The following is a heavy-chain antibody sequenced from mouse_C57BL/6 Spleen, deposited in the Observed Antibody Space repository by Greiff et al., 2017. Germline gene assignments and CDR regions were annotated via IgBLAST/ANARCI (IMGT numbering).Heavy chain of an antibody. V-gene: IGHV5-17*01. Sequence: EVKLVESGGGLVKPGGSLKLSCAASGFTFSDYGMHWVRQAPEKGLEWVAYISSGSSTIYYADTVKGRFTISRDNAKNTLFLQMTSLRSEDTAMYYCARDGYDGYYDWFAYWGQGTLVTVSA. CDR1: GFTFSDYG. J-gene: IGHJ3*01. CDR3: ARDGYDGYYDWFAY. CDR2: ISSGSSTI. D-gene: IGHD2-3*01.